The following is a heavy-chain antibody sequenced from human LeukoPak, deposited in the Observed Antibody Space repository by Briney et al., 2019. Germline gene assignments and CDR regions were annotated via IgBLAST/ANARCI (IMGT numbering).Heavy chain of an antibody. CDR1: GFSFGNYW. J-gene: IGHJ4*02. CDR3: ARGAAARPFDY. CDR2: INSDGSST. Sequence: GGSLRLSCAASGFSFGNYWMHWVRQAPGKGLVWVSHINSDGSSTSYTDSVKGRFTISRDNSKNTLYLQMNSLRAEDTAVYYCARGAAARPFDYWGQGTLVTVSS. V-gene: IGHV3-74*01. D-gene: IGHD6-13*01.